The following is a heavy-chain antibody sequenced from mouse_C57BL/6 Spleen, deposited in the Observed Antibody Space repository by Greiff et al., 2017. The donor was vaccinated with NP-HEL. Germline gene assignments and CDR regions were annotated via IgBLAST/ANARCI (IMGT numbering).Heavy chain of an antibody. CDR2: IDPSDSYT. Sequence: QVQLQQSGAELVKPGASVKLSCKASGYTFTSYWMQWVKQRPGQGLEWIGEIDPSDSYTNYNQKFKGKATLTVDTSSSTAYMQLSSLTSEDSAVYCCARRSYYSNYLYAMDYWGQGTSVTVSS. V-gene: IGHV1-50*01. D-gene: IGHD2-5*01. CDR1: GYTFTSYW. CDR3: ARRSYYSNYLYAMDY. J-gene: IGHJ4*01.